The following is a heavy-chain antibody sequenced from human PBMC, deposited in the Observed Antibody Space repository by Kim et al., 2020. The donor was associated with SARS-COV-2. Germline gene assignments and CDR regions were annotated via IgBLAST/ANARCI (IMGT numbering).Heavy chain of an antibody. V-gene: IGHV1-2*02. CDR3: ARDSRSSGWSKMD. Sequence: YAQKFQGRVTMTRDTSISTAYMELSRLRSDDTAVYYCARDSRSSGWSKMDWGQGTLVTVSS. D-gene: IGHD6-19*01. J-gene: IGHJ4*02.